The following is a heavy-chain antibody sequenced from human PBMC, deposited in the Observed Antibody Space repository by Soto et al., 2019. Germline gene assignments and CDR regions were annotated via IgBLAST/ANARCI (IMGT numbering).Heavy chain of an antibody. CDR1: GDSIGSYY. Sequence: SETLSLTCSVSGDSIGSYYWSWIRQPPGKGLEWIGYIYYSGSTNYNPSFKSRVTISVDTPKNQFSLKLTSVTAADTAVYYCARGVATIGPRGQGTLVTVSS. V-gene: IGHV4-59*01. CDR3: ARGVATIGP. J-gene: IGHJ5*02. CDR2: IYYSGST. D-gene: IGHD5-12*01.